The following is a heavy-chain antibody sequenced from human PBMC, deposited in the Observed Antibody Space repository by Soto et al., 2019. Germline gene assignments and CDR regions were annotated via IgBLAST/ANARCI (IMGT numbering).Heavy chain of an antibody. CDR2: IRYSGKT. CDR1: GGSLTNYF. V-gene: IGHV4-59*01. D-gene: IGHD5-18*01. J-gene: IGHJ3*01. CDR3: ARFQYTVDTPFDL. Sequence: QVQLQESGPGLVEPSETLSLTCTVSGGSLTNYFWTWIRQSPGKGLEWIAYIRYSGKTDYNPSLKSRVTISLDTPKNQFSLKLTSVTAADTAMYYCARFQYTVDTPFDLWGQGTMVIVSS.